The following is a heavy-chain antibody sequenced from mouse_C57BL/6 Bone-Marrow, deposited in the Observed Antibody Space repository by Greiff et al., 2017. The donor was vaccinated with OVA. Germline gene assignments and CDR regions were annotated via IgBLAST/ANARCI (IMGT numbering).Heavy chain of an antibody. CDR3: ARLWYSNYEYFDY. CDR2: IDPSDSYT. Sequence: QVQLQQPGAELVRPGTSVKLSCKASGYTFTSYWMHWVKQRPGQGLEWIGVIDPSDSYTNYNQKFKGKATLTVDTSSSTAYMQLSSLTSEDSAVYYCARLWYSNYEYFDYWGQGTTLTVSS. D-gene: IGHD2-5*01. J-gene: IGHJ2*01. CDR1: GYTFTSYW. V-gene: IGHV1-59*01.